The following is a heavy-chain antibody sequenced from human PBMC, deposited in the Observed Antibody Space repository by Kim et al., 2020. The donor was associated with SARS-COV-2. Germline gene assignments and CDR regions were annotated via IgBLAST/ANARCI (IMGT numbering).Heavy chain of an antibody. V-gene: IGHV1-24*01. J-gene: IGHJ1*01. Sequence: ASVKVSCKVSGYTLTELSMHWVRQAPGKGLEWMGGFDPEDGETIYAQKFQGRVTMTEDTSTDTAYMELSSLRSEDTAVYYCATRYSSSWYGDFQHWGQGTLVTVSS. CDR3: ATRYSSSWYGDFQH. CDR2: FDPEDGET. D-gene: IGHD6-13*01. CDR1: GYTLTELS.